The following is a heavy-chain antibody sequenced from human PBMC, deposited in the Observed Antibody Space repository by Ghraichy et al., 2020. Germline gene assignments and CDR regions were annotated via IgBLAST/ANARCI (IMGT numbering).Heavy chain of an antibody. Sequence: GGSLRLSCAASGFTFDDFAMHWVRQAPGKGLEWVSGISWNSGNIGYADSVKGRFTISRDNAKNSLYLQMNSLRAEDTALYYCAKDRIKYSSSFNWFDPWGQGTLVTVSS. CDR2: ISWNSGNI. J-gene: IGHJ5*02. CDR3: AKDRIKYSSSFNWFDP. V-gene: IGHV3-9*01. D-gene: IGHD6-6*01. CDR1: GFTFDDFA.